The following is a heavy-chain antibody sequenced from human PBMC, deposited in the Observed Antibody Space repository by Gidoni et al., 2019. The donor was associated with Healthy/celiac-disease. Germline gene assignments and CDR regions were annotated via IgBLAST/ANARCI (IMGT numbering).Heavy chain of an antibody. CDR3: AKDTSPPEGVAEYFQH. D-gene: IGHD3-10*01. CDR1: GFTFSSYA. Sequence: EVQLLESGGGLVQTGGSLRLSCAASGFTFSSYAMSWVRQAPGKGLEWVSAISGSGGSTYYAASVKGRFTISRDNSKNTLYLQMNSLRAEDTAVYYCAKDTSPPEGVAEYFQHWGQGTLVTVSS. J-gene: IGHJ1*01. CDR2: ISGSGGST. V-gene: IGHV3-23*01.